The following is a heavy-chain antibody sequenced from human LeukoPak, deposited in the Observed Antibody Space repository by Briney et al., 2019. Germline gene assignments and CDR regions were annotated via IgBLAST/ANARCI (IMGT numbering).Heavy chain of an antibody. CDR1: GFTFSSSG. CDR2: K. J-gene: IGHJ4*02. CDR3: ANGPHYNILTGFYKVRSHLDY. V-gene: IGHV3-30*18. Sequence: PGRSLRLSCAASGFTFSSSGMHWVRQAPGRGLEWVAVKYYADSVKGRFTISRDNSKNTLFLQMNSLRSEDTALYYCANGPHYNILTGFYKVRSHLDYWGQGTLVTVSS. D-gene: IGHD3-9*01.